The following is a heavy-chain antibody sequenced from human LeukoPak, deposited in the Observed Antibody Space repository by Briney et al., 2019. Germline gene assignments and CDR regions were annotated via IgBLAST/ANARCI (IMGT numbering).Heavy chain of an antibody. CDR2: ISYDGSNK. CDR3: AKDSTGDTYYYYYMDV. Sequence: GGSLRLSCAASGFSFSSYGMHWVRQAPGKELEWVSVISYDGSNKYYAGSVEGRFTISRDNSKNTLYLQMDSLRAEDTAVYYCAKDSTGDTYYYYYMDVWGKGTTVTVAS. CDR1: GFSFSSYG. V-gene: IGHV3-30*18. D-gene: IGHD7-27*01. J-gene: IGHJ6*03.